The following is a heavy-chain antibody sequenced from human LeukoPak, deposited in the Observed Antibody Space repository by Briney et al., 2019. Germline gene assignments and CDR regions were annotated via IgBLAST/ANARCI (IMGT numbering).Heavy chain of an antibody. V-gene: IGHV3-30*18. D-gene: IGHD3-3*01. CDR3: AKVVGNGVVRALEFFDY. Sequence: PGGSLRLSCAASGFTFSSYGMHWVRQAPGKGLEWVAVISYDGSNKYYADSVKGRFTISRDNSKNTLYLQMNSLRAEDTAVYYCAKVVGNGVVRALEFFDYWGQGTLVTVSS. CDR1: GFTFSSYG. J-gene: IGHJ4*02. CDR2: ISYDGSNK.